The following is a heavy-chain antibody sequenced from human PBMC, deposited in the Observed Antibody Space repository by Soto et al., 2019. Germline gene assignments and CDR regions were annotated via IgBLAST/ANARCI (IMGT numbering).Heavy chain of an antibody. D-gene: IGHD3-10*01. V-gene: IGHV1-46*03. J-gene: IGHJ6*03. Sequence: ASVKVSCKASGYTFTSYYMHWVRQAPGQGLEWMGIINPSGGSTSYAQKFQGRVTMTRDTSTSTVYMELSSLRSEDTAVYYCARDHRITMVRGVWYYHYYYMDVWGKGTTVTVS. CDR2: INPSGGST. CDR3: ARDHRITMVRGVWYYHYYYMDV. CDR1: GYTFTSYY.